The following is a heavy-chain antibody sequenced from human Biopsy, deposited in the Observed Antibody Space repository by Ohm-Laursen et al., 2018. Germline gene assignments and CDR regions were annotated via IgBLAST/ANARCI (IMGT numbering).Heavy chain of an antibody. J-gene: IGHJ1*01. D-gene: IGHD3-9*01. CDR2: NIPIFGTG. CDR3: ATKLTGYFHH. V-gene: IGHV1-69*06. CDR1: AATLTNYG. Sequence: PSVSASCKPPAATLTNYGANWARQAPGQGLEWLRGNIPIFGTGNYAQKFKDRATLAADTSTSTATMELRSLRSADMAVYYCATKLTGYFHHWGQGTLVIVSS.